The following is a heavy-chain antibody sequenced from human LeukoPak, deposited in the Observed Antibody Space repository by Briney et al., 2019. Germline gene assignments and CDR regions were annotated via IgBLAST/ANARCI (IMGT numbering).Heavy chain of an antibody. V-gene: IGHV3-53*05. D-gene: IGHD3-3*02. J-gene: IGHJ3*02. CDR3: AREISRTGAFDI. CDR1: GFTVSSNY. CDR2: IYSGGNT. Sequence: GGSLRLSCAASGFTVSSNYMSWVRQAPGKGLEWVSVIYSGGNTYYADSVKGRFTISRENSKNTLYLQMNSLRAEDTAVYYCAREISRTGAFDIWGQGTMVTVSS.